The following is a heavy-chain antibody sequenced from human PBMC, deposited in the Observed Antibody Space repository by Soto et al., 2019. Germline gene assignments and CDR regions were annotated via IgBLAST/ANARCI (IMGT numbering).Heavy chain of an antibody. D-gene: IGHD4-4*01. CDR1: GFTFSSYS. V-gene: IGHV3-21*01. CDR2: ISGSGNYT. CDR3: AREGTNHYNEYYFDS. Sequence: PGGSLRLSCAASGFTFSSYSMNWVRQAPGKGLEWVSSISGSGNYTHYADFLRGRFTISRDNAKTSLYLQMNSLRAEDTAVYYCAREGTNHYNEYYFDSWGQGTVVTVSS. J-gene: IGHJ4*02.